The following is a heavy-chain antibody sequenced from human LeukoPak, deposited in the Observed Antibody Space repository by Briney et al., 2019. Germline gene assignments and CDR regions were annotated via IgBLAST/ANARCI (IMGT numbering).Heavy chain of an antibody. CDR2: INYSGST. J-gene: IGHJ3*02. CDR1: DGSISHYY. V-gene: IGHV4-59*01. Sequence: SETLSLTCTVSDGSISHYYWNWIRQPPGKGLEWIGSINYSGSTNYNPSLKSRVTISVDTSKNQFSLRLSSVTAADTAVYYCARRYDFWSGYYTGDAFDIWGQGTMVTVSS. CDR3: ARRYDFWSGYYTGDAFDI. D-gene: IGHD3-3*01.